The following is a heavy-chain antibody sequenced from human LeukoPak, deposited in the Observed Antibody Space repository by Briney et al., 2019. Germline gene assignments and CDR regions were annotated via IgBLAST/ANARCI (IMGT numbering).Heavy chain of an antibody. V-gene: IGHV4-30-2*01. CDR2: VYHSGST. Sequence: PSQTLSLTCAVSGGSISSGGYSWSWIRQPPGKGLEWIGYVYHSGSTYYNPSLKSRVTISVDRSKNQFSLKLSSVTAADTAVYYCARRGPSKPYYFDYWGQGTLVTVSS. J-gene: IGHJ4*02. D-gene: IGHD4-11*01. CDR3: ARRGPSKPYYFDY. CDR1: GGSISSGGYS.